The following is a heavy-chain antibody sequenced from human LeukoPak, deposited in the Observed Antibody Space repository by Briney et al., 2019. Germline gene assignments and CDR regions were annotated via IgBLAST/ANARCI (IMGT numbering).Heavy chain of an antibody. CDR2: IKQDGSEK. CDR3: AKAGDFWGPRDLIYFDY. Sequence: GGSLRLSCAASGFTFSSSWMSWVRQAPGKGLEWVANIKQDGSEKYYVDSVKGRFTISRDNSKNTLYMQMNSLRAEDTAVYYCAKAGDFWGPRDLIYFDYWGQGTLVTVSS. V-gene: IGHV3-7*03. J-gene: IGHJ4*02. CDR1: GFTFSSSW. D-gene: IGHD3-3*01.